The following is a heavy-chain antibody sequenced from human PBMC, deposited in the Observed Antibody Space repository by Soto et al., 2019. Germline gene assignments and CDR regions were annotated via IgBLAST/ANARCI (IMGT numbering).Heavy chain of an antibody. CDR3: ATHSWDH. J-gene: IGHJ4*02. CDR2: ITGSGVNT. CDR1: GRTFSKAD. Sequence: EVQVSESGGGLVQPGGSLRLSCAASGRTFSKADMSWVRQAPGKGLEWVSAITGSGVNTYYADSVKGRFTVSRDNSKNTLFLQMNSLRVEDTAIYYCATHSWDHWGQGTLVTVSS. V-gene: IGHV3-23*01.